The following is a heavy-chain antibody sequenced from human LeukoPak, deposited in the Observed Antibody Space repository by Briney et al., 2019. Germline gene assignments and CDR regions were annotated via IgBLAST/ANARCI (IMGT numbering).Heavy chain of an antibody. CDR2: ISGSGGST. D-gene: IGHD3-22*01. CDR1: GFTFSSYA. V-gene: IGHV3-23*01. CDR3: AKDFAGMYYYDGSGYYYDY. Sequence: PGGSLRLSCAASGFTFSSYAMSWVRQAPGKGLEWVSAISGSGGSTYYADSVKGRFTISRDNSKNTLYLQMNSLRAEDTAVYYCAKDFAGMYYYDGSGYYYDYWGQGTLVTVSS. J-gene: IGHJ4*02.